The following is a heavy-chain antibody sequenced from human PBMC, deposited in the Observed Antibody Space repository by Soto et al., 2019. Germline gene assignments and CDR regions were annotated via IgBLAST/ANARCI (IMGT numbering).Heavy chain of an antibody. V-gene: IGHV3-30*18. CDR1: GFTFSSYG. Sequence: QVHLVESGGGVVQPGRSLRLSCAASGFTFSSYGMHWVRQAPGKGLEWVAVISYDGINKYYADSVQGRFTISRDNSKNTLYLQMNSLRVEDTAVYYWANAVTSLSGYYYYGMDVWGQGTTVTVSS. J-gene: IGHJ6*02. CDR3: ANAVTSLSGYYYYGMDV. CDR2: ISYDGINK. D-gene: IGHD4-4*01.